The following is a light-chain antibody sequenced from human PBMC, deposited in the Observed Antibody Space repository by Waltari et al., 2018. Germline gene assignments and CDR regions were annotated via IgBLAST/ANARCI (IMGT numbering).Light chain of an antibody. J-gene: IGLJ1*01. V-gene: IGLV2-8*01. CDR1: SSDVGGYNY. CDR3: SSYAGSINPYV. Sequence: QSALTQPPSASGSPGQSVTISCTGTSSDVGGYNYVSWYQQLPGKAPKLMISEVTKRPSGVTDRCSGSKSGNTASLTVSGLQTEEEADYYCSSYAGSINPYVFGSGTRVTVL. CDR2: EVT.